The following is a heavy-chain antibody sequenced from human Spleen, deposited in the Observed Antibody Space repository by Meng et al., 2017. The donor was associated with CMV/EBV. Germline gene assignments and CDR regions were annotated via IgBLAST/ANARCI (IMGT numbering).Heavy chain of an antibody. CDR3: TGNYVLNKWFDP. CDR2: INPNSGGT. CDR1: GYTFNGYY. V-gene: IGHV1-2*02. D-gene: IGHD3-16*01. Sequence: ASVKVSCKASGYTFNGYYIHWVRQAPGQGLEWMGWINPNSGGTNYAQKFQGRVTMTRETSIRTAYMELNTLRSDDTAVYYCTGNYVLNKWFDPWGQGTLVTVSS. J-gene: IGHJ5*02.